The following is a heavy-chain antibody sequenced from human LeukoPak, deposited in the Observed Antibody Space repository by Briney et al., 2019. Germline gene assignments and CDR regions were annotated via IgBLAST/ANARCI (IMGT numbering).Heavy chain of an antibody. CDR2: INPNSGGT. Sequence: VASVKVSCKASGYTFTSYGISWVRQAPGQGLEWMGWINPNSGGTYYAQKFQGRVTMTSDTSISTAYMELSRLRSDNTAVYYCARDLYGGTSATFDYWGQGTLVTVSS. V-gene: IGHV1-2*02. J-gene: IGHJ4*02. CDR3: ARDLYGGTSATFDY. D-gene: IGHD4-23*01. CDR1: GYTFTSYG.